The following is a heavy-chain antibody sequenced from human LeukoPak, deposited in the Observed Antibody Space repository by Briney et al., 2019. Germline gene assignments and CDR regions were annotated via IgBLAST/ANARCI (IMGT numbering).Heavy chain of an antibody. V-gene: IGHV1-2*02. CDR3: ARDRSGSGWTDY. CDR1: GYTFTGYY. J-gene: IGHJ4*02. Sequence: ASVKVSCKASGYTFTGYYMHWVRQAPGQGLEWMGWINPNSGGTNYAQKFQGRVTMTRDTSISTAYMELSGLRSDDTAVYYCARDRSGSGWTDYWGQGTLVTVSS. CDR2: INPNSGGT. D-gene: IGHD1-26*01.